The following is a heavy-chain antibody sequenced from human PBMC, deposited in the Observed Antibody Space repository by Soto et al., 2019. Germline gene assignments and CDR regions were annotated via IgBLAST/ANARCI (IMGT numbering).Heavy chain of an antibody. CDR3: ARGPRYCSGGSCYSRFNY. D-gene: IGHD2-15*01. Sequence: QVQLQQWGAGLLKPSETLSLTCAVYGGSFSGYYWSWIRQPPGKGLEWIGEINHSGSTNYNPSLKSRVTISVDTSKNKFSLKLSSVTAADTAVYYCARGPRYCSGGSCYSRFNYWGQGTLVTVSS. V-gene: IGHV4-34*01. J-gene: IGHJ4*02. CDR1: GGSFSGYY. CDR2: INHSGST.